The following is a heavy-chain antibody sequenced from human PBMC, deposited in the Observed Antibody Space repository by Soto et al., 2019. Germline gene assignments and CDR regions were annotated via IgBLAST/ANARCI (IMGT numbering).Heavy chain of an antibody. D-gene: IGHD2-2*02. J-gene: IGHJ6*01. CDR3: ARAYTGRLPRRADYYYAMDV. V-gene: IGHV3-13*05. Sequence: RGALLVDCAPYAFTLSNFDMHSVRQVPGRGVDLVSHPGHARHRYYLVSVKRRHTIYSENAKNSVYLQMNGLRAGDSAVYYWARAYTGRLPRRADYYYAMDVWGQGTTVTVSS. CDR2: PGHARHR. CDR1: AFTLSNFD.